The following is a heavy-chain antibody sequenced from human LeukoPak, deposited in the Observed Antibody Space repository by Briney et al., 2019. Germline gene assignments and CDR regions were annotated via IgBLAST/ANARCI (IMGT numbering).Heavy chain of an antibody. CDR2: IYYSGST. Sequence: SETLSLTCTVSDGSLSSYYWSWIRQPPGRGLEYIGYIYYSGSTNYNPSLKSRVSISVDTSKNQFSLKLSSVTAADTAVYYCARTGSTVTMLYPFDHWGQGTLVTVSS. D-gene: IGHD4-17*01. CDR1: DGSLSSYY. CDR3: ARTGSTVTMLYPFDH. J-gene: IGHJ4*02. V-gene: IGHV4-59*01.